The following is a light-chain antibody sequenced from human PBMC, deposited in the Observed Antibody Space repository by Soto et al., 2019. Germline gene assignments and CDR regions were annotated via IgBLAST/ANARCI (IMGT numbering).Light chain of an antibody. J-gene: IGKJ5*01. CDR2: KAS. CDR1: QSISSW. V-gene: IGKV1-5*03. CDR3: QHYDAYPIT. Sequence: DIQIPLSPSTLSASVGDRVTITCRASQSISSWLAWHQQKPGKAPKLLIYKASTLESGVPSRFSGSGSGTEFTLTINSLQPDDFATYYCQHYDAYPITFGQGTHWRL.